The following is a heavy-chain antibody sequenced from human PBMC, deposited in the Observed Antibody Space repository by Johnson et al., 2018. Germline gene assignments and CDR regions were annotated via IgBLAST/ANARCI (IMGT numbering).Heavy chain of an antibody. CDR2: IIPTFGTT. CDR3: ARGFKYYYDSSGDDAFDI. CDR1: GGTFSSYA. Sequence: QVQLQESGAEVKKPGSSVKVSCKASGGTFSSYAISWVRQAPGQGLEWMGGIIPTFGTTNYAQKCQGRVTINADESTSTAYMEVRSLRLEDTAVYYCARGFKYYYDSSGDDAFDIWGQGTMVTVSS. V-gene: IGHV1-69*01. J-gene: IGHJ3*02. D-gene: IGHD3-22*01.